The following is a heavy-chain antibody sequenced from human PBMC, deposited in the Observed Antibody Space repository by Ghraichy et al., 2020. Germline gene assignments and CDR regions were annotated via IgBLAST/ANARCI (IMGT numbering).Heavy chain of an antibody. CDR1: GGSISSGGYY. CDR2: IYYSGST. Sequence: SETLSLTCTVSGGSISSGGYYWSWIRQHPGKGLEWIGYIYYSGSTYYNPSLKSRVTISVDTSKNQFSLKLSSVTAADTAVYYCARVIPHAIFGVVIITGGFDPWGQGTLVTVSS. CDR3: ARVIPHAIFGVVIITGGFDP. D-gene: IGHD3-3*01. V-gene: IGHV4-31*03. J-gene: IGHJ5*02.